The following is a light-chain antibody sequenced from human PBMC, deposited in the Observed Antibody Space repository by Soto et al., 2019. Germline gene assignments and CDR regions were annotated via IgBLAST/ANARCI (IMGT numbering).Light chain of an antibody. V-gene: IGLV2-14*01. Sequence: QSVLTQPASVFGSPGQSITISCTGTSSDVGGYNYVSWYQQHPGKAPKLLIYQVSNRPSGVSNRFSGSKSGNTASLTISGLQTEDEADYYCSSFTSSSTFVLFGGGTKLTVL. CDR3: SSFTSSSTFVL. CDR2: QVS. CDR1: SSDVGGYNY. J-gene: IGLJ2*01.